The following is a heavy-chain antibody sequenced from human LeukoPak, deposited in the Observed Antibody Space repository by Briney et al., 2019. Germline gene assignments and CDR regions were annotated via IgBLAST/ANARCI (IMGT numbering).Heavy chain of an antibody. CDR1: GGSITSANW. J-gene: IGHJ6*03. CDR3: ARDANGSDLHYYHMDV. D-gene: IGHD6-25*01. Sequence: PSETLSLTCAVSGGSITSANWWSWVRQSPGKGLEWIGEIYHTGNTNYNPSLNSRVSISLDTSMNQFSLRLTSVTAADTAVYFCARDANGSDLHYYHMDVWGKGTTVTVSS. V-gene: IGHV4-4*02. CDR2: IYHTGNT.